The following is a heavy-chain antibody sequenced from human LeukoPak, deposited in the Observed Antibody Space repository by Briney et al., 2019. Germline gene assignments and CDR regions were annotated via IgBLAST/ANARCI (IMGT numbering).Heavy chain of an antibody. D-gene: IGHD2-15*01. Sequence: SETLSLTCTVSGGSISSYYWSWIRQPPGKGLEWIGYIYYSGSTNYNPSLKSRVTISVDTSKNQFSLKLSSVTAADTAVYYCARGTYCSGGSCYLGLDVWGQGTTVTVSS. CDR1: GGSISSYY. V-gene: IGHV4-59*12. J-gene: IGHJ6*02. CDR3: ARGTYCSGGSCYLGLDV. CDR2: IYYSGST.